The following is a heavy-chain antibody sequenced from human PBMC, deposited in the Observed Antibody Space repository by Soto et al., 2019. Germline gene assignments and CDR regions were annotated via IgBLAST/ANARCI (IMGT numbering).Heavy chain of an antibody. D-gene: IGHD6-13*01. V-gene: IGHV1-8*01. CDR1: GYTFTSYD. CDR2: MNPNSGNT. CDR3: AIIDGIAAADRLNYYYYMDV. Sequence: ASVKVSCKASGYTFTSYDINWVRQATGQGLEWMGWMNPNSGNTGYAQKFQGRVTMTRNTSICTAYMELSSLRSEDTAVYYCAIIDGIAAADRLNYYYYMDVWGKGTTVTVSS. J-gene: IGHJ6*03.